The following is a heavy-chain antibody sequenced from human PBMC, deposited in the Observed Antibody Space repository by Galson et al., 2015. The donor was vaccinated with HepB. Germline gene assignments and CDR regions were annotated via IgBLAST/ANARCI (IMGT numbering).Heavy chain of an antibody. J-gene: IGHJ4*02. CDR1: GYTFTDYY. V-gene: IGHV1-69-2*01. CDR2: VDPEDGET. CDR3: ATTRGRVYYDSPFDY. Sequence: VKVSCKVSGYTFTDYYMHWVQQAPGKGLEWMGLVDPEDGETIYAEKFQGRVTITADTSTDTAYMELSNLRSEDTAVYYCATTRGRVYYDSPFDYWGQGALVTVSS. D-gene: IGHD3-22*01.